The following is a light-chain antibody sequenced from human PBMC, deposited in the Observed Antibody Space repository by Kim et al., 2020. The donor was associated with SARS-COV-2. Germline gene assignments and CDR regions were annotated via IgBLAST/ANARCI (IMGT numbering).Light chain of an antibody. Sequence: EVVMTQSPPTLSVSPGERATLSCRASQSVSSDLAWYQQKPGQAPRLLIYGASIRPTGIPDRFTGSGSGTDFTLTIISLQSEDLGVYYCRQYNIRPPRTFGGGTKVDIK. CDR1: QSVSSD. J-gene: IGKJ4*01. V-gene: IGKV3-15*01. CDR2: GAS. CDR3: RQYNIRPPRT.